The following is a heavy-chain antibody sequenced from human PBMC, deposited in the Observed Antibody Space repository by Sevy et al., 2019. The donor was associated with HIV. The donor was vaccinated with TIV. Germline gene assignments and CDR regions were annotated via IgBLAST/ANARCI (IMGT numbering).Heavy chain of an antibody. CDR2: IKQDGSEK. CDR3: ARDKGDYVWGSYRSYYYYGMDV. V-gene: IGHV3-7*01. Sequence: GGSLRLSCAASGFIFSSYWMSWVRQAPGKGLEWVANIKQDGSEKYYVDSVKGRFTISRDNARNSLYLQMNSLRAEDTAVYYCARDKGDYVWGSYRSYYYYGMDVWGQGTTVTVSS. CDR1: GFIFSSYW. J-gene: IGHJ6*02. D-gene: IGHD3-16*02.